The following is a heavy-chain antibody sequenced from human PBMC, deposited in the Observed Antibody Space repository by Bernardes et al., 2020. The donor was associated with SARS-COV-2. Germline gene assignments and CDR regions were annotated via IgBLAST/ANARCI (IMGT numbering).Heavy chain of an antibody. V-gene: IGHV3-23*01. CDR2: ISGGGTST. Sequence: GGSLRLSCAASGFTFSSYSMNWVRQAPGKGLERVSVISGGGTSTFYADSVKGRFTISRDNSNNTLYLEMNSLRAEDTAVYYCGKKGYLKTGLSYFDYWGQGTLVTVSS. CDR1: GFTFSSYS. D-gene: IGHD3-9*01. J-gene: IGHJ4*02. CDR3: GKKGYLKTGLSYFDY.